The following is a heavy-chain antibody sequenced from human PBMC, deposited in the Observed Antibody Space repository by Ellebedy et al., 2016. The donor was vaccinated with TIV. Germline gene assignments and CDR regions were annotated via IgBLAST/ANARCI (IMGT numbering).Heavy chain of an antibody. Sequence: PGGSLRLSCSASGFFFSNFFMHWVRKAPGKGLECVSAISNDGDSTYYADSVKGRFTISRDNSKNTLYLQMSSLRPEDTAVYYCVKVYIAGGTGDDYWGQGTLVTVSS. V-gene: IGHV3-64D*09. J-gene: IGHJ4*02. CDR2: ISNDGDST. CDR3: VKVYIAGGTGDDY. D-gene: IGHD1-26*01. CDR1: GFFFSNFF.